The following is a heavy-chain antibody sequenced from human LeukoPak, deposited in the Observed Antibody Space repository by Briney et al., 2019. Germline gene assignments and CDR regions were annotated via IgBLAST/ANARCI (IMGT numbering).Heavy chain of an antibody. J-gene: IGHJ4*02. V-gene: IGHV3-73*01. Sequence: GGSLRLSCAASGFTFSGSAIHWVRQASGKGLEWVGRIRSKVSGYATVYAASVRGRFTISRDDSKNTAYLQMNSLKTEDTAMYYCTREGSGWYTDYWGQGNLVTVSS. CDR3: TREGSGWYTDY. D-gene: IGHD6-19*01. CDR1: GFTFSGSA. CDR2: IRSKVSGYAT.